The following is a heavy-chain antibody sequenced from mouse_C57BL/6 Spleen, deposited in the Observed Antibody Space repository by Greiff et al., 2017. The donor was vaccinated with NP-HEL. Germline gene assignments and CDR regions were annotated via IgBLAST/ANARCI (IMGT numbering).Heavy chain of an antibody. D-gene: IGHD1-1*01. CDR1: GYTFTSYW. J-gene: IGHJ2*01. Sequence: QVQLQQSGAELVRPGSSVKLSCKASGYTFTSYWMHWVKQRPIQGLEWIGNIDPSDSETHYNQKFKDKATLTVDKSSSTAYMQLSSLTSEDSAVYYCARAYGSSHRYYFDYWGQGTTLTVSS. V-gene: IGHV1-52*01. CDR3: ARAYGSSHRYYFDY. CDR2: IDPSDSET.